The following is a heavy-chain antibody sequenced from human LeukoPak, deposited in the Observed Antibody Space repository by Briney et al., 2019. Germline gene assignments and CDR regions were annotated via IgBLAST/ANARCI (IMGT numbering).Heavy chain of an antibody. Sequence: GGSLRLSCAASGFTFSNAWMSWVRQAPGKGLEWVGRIRSKANSYATAYAASVKGRFTISRDDSKNTAYLQMNSLKTEDTAVYYCTRRFDCSSTSCRFYYYYMDVWGKGTTVTVSS. J-gene: IGHJ6*03. V-gene: IGHV3-73*01. CDR1: GFTFSNAW. CDR2: IRSKANSYAT. D-gene: IGHD2-2*01. CDR3: TRRFDCSSTSCRFYYYYMDV.